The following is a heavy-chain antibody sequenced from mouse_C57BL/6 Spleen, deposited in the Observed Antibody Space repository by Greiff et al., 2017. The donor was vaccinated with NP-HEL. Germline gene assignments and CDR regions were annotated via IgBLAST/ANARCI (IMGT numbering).Heavy chain of an antibody. J-gene: IGHJ3*01. CDR2: INYDGSST. CDR3: ASTHYGWFAC. D-gene: IGHD1-2*01. CDR1: GFTFSDYY. Sequence: EVKLVESEGGLVQPGSSMKLSCTASGFTFSDYYMAWVRQVPEKGLEWVANINYDGSSTYYLDSLKSRFIISSDNAKNILYLQVSSLKSEDTATYYCASTHYGWFACWGQVTLVTVSA. V-gene: IGHV5-16*01.